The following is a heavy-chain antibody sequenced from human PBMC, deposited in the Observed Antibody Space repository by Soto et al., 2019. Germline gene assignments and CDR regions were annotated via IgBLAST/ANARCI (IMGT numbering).Heavy chain of an antibody. V-gene: IGHV1-18*01. CDR3: ARVQEVEPPANNFFDF. J-gene: IGHJ5*01. D-gene: IGHD2-2*01. CDR1: GYTFTSSV. CDR2: ISTYNGNT. Sequence: ASVKVSCKASGYTFTSSVISWLRQAPGQGLEWMGWISTYNGNTNYAQKFQGRLTMTTDTSTTTAYMELRSLRSDDTAVYSCARVQEVEPPANNFFDFCGQGSLVTVSS.